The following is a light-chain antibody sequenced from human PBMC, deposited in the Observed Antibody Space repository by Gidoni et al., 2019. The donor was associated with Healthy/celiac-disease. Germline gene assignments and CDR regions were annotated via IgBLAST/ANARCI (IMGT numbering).Light chain of an antibody. J-gene: IGKJ2*01. CDR2: AAS. V-gene: IGKV1-9*01. CDR3: QQHNSYPYT. CDR1: QGISSY. Sequence: IQLPQSPSSLSASVGDRVTITCRASQGISSYLAWYQQKPGKAPKLLIYAASTLQSGIPSRFSGSGSGTDFTLTISSLQSEDFATYYCQQHNSYPYTFGQGTKLEIK.